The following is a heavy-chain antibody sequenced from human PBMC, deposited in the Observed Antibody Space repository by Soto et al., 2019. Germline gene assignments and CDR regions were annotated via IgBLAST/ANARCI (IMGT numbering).Heavy chain of an antibody. D-gene: IGHD2-15*01. J-gene: IGHJ5*02. CDR3: ARGFSSLTEKYCSGGSCYSGGDWFDP. CDR1: GGTFSSYA. V-gene: IGHV1-69*01. Sequence: QVQLVQSGAEVKKPGSSVKVSCKASGGTFSSYAISWVRQAPGQGLEWMGGIIPIFGTANYAQKFQGRVTLTADESTSTAYMELSSLRSEDTAVYYCARGFSSLTEKYCSGGSCYSGGDWFDPWGQGTLVTVSS. CDR2: IIPIFGTA.